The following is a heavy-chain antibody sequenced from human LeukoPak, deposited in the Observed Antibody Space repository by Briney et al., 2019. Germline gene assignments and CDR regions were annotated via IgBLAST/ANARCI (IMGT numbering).Heavy chain of an antibody. D-gene: IGHD2-15*01. V-gene: IGHV4-59*01. CDR1: GGSISSYY. Sequence: SGTLSLTCTVSGGSISSYYWSWIRQPPGKGLEWIGYIYYSGSTNYNPSLKSRVTISVDTSKNQFSLKLSSVTAADTAVYYCARAVVVVAATGWFDPWGQGTLVTVSS. J-gene: IGHJ5*02. CDR3: ARAVVVVAATGWFDP. CDR2: IYYSGST.